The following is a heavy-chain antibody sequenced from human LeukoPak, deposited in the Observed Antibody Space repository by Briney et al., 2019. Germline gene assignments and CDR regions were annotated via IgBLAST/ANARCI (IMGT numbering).Heavy chain of an antibody. J-gene: IGHJ2*01. D-gene: IGHD6-13*01. CDR1: GGSISSSSDY. Sequence: SETLSLTCTVSGGSISSSSDYWGWIRQAPGKGLEWIVSIYYHENTYYNPSLKSRVTMSLDTSKNQFSLKVTSVTAADTAVYYCARVYYSNSYDYWYFDLWGRGTLVTVSS. CDR2: IYYHENT. CDR3: ARVYYSNSYDYWYFDL. V-gene: IGHV4-39*07.